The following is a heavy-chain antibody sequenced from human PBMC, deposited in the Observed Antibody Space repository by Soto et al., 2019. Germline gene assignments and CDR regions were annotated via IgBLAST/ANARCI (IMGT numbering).Heavy chain of an antibody. CDR3: ARGGGSDSFDY. V-gene: IGHV4-30-2*01. D-gene: IGHD1-26*01. J-gene: IGHJ4*02. Sequence: SETLSLTCTVSGASITYGGYSWSWIRQTPGKGLEWIGYINHLETTFYNPSFESRLSLSIDRAKNQFSLNLNSMSAADRAVYFCARGGGSDSFDYWGQGILVTVS. CDR1: GASITYGGYS. CDR2: INHLETT.